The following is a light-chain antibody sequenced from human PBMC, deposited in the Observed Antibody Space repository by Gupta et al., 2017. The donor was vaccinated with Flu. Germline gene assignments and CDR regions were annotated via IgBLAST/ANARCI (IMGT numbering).Light chain of an antibody. V-gene: IGKV3-20*01. Sequence: ETVLTQSPGTLSLSPGERATPSCRASQSVSSNYLARYQQKPGQAPRVLIYGADIRATGIPDRFSGSGSGRDFTLTISRLEPEDFAVYFCQQYGALLWTFGQGTKVEIK. CDR3: QQYGALLWT. CDR1: QSVSSNY. CDR2: GAD. J-gene: IGKJ1*01.